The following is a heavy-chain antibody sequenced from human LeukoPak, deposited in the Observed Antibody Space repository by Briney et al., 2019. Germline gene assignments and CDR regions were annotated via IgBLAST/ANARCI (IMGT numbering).Heavy chain of an antibody. CDR1: GGSFSGYH. V-gene: IGHV4-34*01. Sequence: PSETLSLTCAVYGGSFSGYHWSWIRQPPGKGLEWIGELNHSGDTNYNPSLKSRVTMSLDTSKNQFSLKLTSVTAADTAMYYCARQREYSSSALAGFDPWGGGNLVTVSS. CDR3: ARQREYSSSALAGFDP. D-gene: IGHD6-6*01. J-gene: IGHJ5*02. CDR2: LNHSGDT.